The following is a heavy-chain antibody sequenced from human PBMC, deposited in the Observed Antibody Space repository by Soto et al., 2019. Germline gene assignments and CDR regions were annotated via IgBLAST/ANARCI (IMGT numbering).Heavy chain of an antibody. J-gene: IGHJ6*02. D-gene: IGHD3-10*01. CDR1: GYTFISYA. CDR3: ARFRGSYGMDV. V-gene: IGHV1-3*01. CDR2: IKAGNGNT. Sequence: ASVKVSCKASGYTFISYAMHWVRQAPGQRLEWMGWIKAGNGNTKYSQQFQDGVTITRDTSASTAYMELSSLRSEDTAVYYCARFRGSYGMDVWGQGTTVTVSS.